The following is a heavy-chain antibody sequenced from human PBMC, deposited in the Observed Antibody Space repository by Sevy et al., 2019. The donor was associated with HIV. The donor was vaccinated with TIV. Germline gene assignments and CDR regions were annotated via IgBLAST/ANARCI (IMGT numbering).Heavy chain of an antibody. V-gene: IGHV3-7*01. CDR3: MTAMLHV. CDR2: IKQDGSEK. J-gene: IGHJ3*01. D-gene: IGHD2-15*01. CDR1: GFTFSNYW. Sequence: GGSLRLSCAVSGFTFSNYWMHWVRQAPGKGLEWVANIKQDGSEKYYVDSVNGRFSISRDNAKNLVYLQMNSLRVEDTAVYYCMTAMLHVGGQGTMVTVSS.